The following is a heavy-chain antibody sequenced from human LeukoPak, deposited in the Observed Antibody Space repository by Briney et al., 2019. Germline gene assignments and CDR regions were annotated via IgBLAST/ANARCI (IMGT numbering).Heavy chain of an antibody. D-gene: IGHD3-9*01. V-gene: IGHV4-59*12. Sequence: SETLSLTCTVSGDSISSYYWSWIRQPPGKGLEWIGYFYYSGSTYYNPSLKSRVTISVDTSKNQFSLKLSSVTAADTAVYYCARVFGILTGRDAFDIWGQGTMVTVSS. CDR2: FYYSGST. J-gene: IGHJ3*02. CDR1: GDSISSYY. CDR3: ARVFGILTGRDAFDI.